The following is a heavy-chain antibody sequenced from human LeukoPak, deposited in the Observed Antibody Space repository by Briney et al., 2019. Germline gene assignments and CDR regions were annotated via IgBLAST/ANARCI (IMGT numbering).Heavy chain of an antibody. CDR1: GFSFTTYW. CDR2: VKQDGIIK. J-gene: IGHJ4*02. V-gene: IGHV3-7*05. CDR3: ARWGGGFDY. Sequence: GGSLRLSCAASGFSFTTYWMTCVRQAPGKGLEWVANVKQDGIIKTYADSVRGRFTISRANAKKSLYLQMDTLRVEDTAVYYCARWGGGFDYWGQGTLVTVSS. D-gene: IGHD1-26*01.